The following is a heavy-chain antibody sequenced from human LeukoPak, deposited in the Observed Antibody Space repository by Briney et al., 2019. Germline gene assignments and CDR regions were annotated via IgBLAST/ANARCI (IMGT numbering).Heavy chain of an antibody. CDR1: GFTFSDYY. J-gene: IGHJ6*03. CDR2: ISSSGSTI. Sequence: GGSLRLSCAASGFTFSDYYMSWIRQAPGKGLEWVSYISSSGSTIYYAYSVKGRFTISRDNAKNSLYLQMNSLRAEDTAVYYSAKKKVYGDDVGCYYSMEAWEKGTTSTIS. D-gene: IGHD4-17*01. CDR3: AKKKVYGDDVGCYYSMEA. V-gene: IGHV3-11*04.